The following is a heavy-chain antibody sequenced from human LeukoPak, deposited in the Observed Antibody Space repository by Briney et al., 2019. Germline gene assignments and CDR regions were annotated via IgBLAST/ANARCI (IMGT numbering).Heavy chain of an antibody. CDR2: ISAYNGNT. Sequence: ASVKVSCKASGYTFTSYGISWVRQAPGQGLEWMRWISAYNGNTNYAQKLQGRVTMTTDTSTSTAYMELRSLRSDDTAVYYCARYYHYGSGSYYNDDAFDIWGQGTMVTVSS. V-gene: IGHV1-18*01. D-gene: IGHD3-10*01. J-gene: IGHJ3*02. CDR1: GYTFTSYG. CDR3: ARYYHYGSGSYYNDDAFDI.